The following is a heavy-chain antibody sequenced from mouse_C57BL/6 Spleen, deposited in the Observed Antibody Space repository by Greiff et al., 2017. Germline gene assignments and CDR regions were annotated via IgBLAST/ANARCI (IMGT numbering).Heavy chain of an antibody. CDR2: LDPSDSYT. D-gene: IGHD1-1*01. V-gene: IGHV1-59*01. J-gene: IGHJ1*03. Sequence: QVQLQQPGAELVRPGTSVKLSCKASGYTFTSYWMHWVKQRPGQGLEWIGVLDPSDSYTNYNQKFKGKATLTVDTSSSTAYMQLSSLTSEDSAVYYCARSLITTVVATYWYFDVWGTGTTVTVSS. CDR1: GYTFTSYW. CDR3: ARSLITTVVATYWYFDV.